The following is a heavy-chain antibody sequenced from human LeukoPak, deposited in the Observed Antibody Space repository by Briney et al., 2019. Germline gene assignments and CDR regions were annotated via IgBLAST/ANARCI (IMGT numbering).Heavy chain of an antibody. Sequence: ASVKVSCKASGYTFTSYAMHWVRQAPGQRLEWMGWINAGNGNTKYSQKFQGRVTITRDTSASTAYMELSSLGSEDTAVYYCARVVGYCSSTSCGGRYGMDVWGQGTTVTVSS. CDR3: ARVVGYCSSTSCGGRYGMDV. D-gene: IGHD2-2*01. V-gene: IGHV1-3*01. CDR1: GYTFTSYA. J-gene: IGHJ6*02. CDR2: INAGNGNT.